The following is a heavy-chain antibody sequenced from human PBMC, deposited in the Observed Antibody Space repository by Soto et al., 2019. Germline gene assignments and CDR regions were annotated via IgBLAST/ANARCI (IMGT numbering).Heavy chain of an antibody. CDR2: INHSGST. J-gene: IGHJ6*02. Sequence: LETLSLTCAVYGGSFSGYYWSWIRQPPGKGLEWIGEINHSGSTNYNPSLKSRVTISVDTSKNQFSLKLSSVTAADTAVYYCARGVGGYCSSTSCCRKLYYYYYGMDVWGQGTTVTVSS. V-gene: IGHV4-34*01. CDR1: GGSFSGYY. D-gene: IGHD2-2*01. CDR3: ARGVGGYCSSTSCCRKLYYYYYGMDV.